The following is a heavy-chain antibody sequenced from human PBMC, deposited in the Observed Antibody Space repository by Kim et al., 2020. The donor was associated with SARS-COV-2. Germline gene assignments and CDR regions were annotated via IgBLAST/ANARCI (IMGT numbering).Heavy chain of an antibody. CDR1: GGSFSGYY. D-gene: IGHD5-18*01. V-gene: IGHV4-34*01. CDR3: ARGAKLYYFDY. J-gene: IGHJ4*02. CDR2: INHSGST. Sequence: ETLSLTCAVYGGSFSGYYWSWIRQPPGKGLEWIGEINHSGSTNYNPSLKSRVTISVDTSKNQFSLKLSSVTAADTAVYYCARGAKLYYFDYWGQGTLVTVSS.